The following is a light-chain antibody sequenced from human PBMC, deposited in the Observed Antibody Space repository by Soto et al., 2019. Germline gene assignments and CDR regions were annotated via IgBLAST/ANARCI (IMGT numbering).Light chain of an antibody. CDR2: GAS. CDR3: QQYDNWWT. CDR1: QSVSSN. V-gene: IGKV3-15*01. Sequence: EIVMTQSPATLSVSPGERATLSCWASQSVSSNLAWYQQKPGQAPRLLIYGASTRATGIPARFSGSGSGTEFTLTISSLQSEDFAVYYCQQYDNWWTFGQGTKAEIK. J-gene: IGKJ1*01.